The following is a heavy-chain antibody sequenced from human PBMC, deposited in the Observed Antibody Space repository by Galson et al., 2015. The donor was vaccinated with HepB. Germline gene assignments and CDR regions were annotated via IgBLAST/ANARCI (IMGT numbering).Heavy chain of an antibody. D-gene: IGHD5-12*01. Sequence: SLRLSCAASGFTFSYYNMDWVRQAPGKGLEWVSYISSSSSTIYYAESVKDRFTISRDNANNSLYLQMNSLRDEDTAVYYCARDNMVAGAVDIWGQGTMVTVSS. CDR2: ISSSSSTI. CDR1: GFTFSYYN. J-gene: IGHJ3*02. CDR3: ARDNMVAGAVDI. V-gene: IGHV3-48*02.